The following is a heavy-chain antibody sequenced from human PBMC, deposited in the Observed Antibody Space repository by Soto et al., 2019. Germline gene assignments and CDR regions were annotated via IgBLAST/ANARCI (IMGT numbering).Heavy chain of an antibody. D-gene: IGHD3-22*01. V-gene: IGHV1-3*01. CDR3: ARDRPILITMIVVSGDRDY. J-gene: IGHJ4*02. CDR1: GYTFTSYA. CDR2: INAGNGNT. Sequence: ASVKVSCKASGYTFTSYAMHWVRQAPGQRLEWMGWINAGNGNTKHSQKLQGRVTITTDTSASTAYMELRSLRSDDTAVYYCARDRPILITMIVVSGDRDYWGQGTLVTVSS.